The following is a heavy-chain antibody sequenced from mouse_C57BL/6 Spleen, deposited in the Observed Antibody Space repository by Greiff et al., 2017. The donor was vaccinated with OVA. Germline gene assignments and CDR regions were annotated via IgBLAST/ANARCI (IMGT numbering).Heavy chain of an antibody. D-gene: IGHD1-1*01. V-gene: IGHV1-82*01. CDR2: IYPGDGDT. CDR3: GGGSSGGDY. J-gene: IGHJ2*01. Sequence: VQLQQSGPELVKPGASVKISCKASGYAFSSSWMNWVKQRPGKGLEWIGRIYPGDGDTNYNGKFKGKATLTADKSSSTAYMRLSSLTSEDSAVYFCGGGSSGGDYWGQGTTLTVSS. CDR1: GYAFSSSW.